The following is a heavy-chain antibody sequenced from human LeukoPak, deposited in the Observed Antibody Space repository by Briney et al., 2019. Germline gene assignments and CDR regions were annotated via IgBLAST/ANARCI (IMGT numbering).Heavy chain of an antibody. J-gene: IGHJ4*02. Sequence: GRSLRLSCAASGFTFSSYSMTWVRQAPGKGLEWVSSISSSSSYIYYADSVKGRFTISRDNAKNSLYLQMNSLGAEDTSGYYCASSSGWPHYWGQGTLVTVSS. CDR1: GFTFSSYS. CDR2: ISSSSSYI. CDR3: ASSSGWPHY. V-gene: IGHV3-21*01. D-gene: IGHD6-19*01.